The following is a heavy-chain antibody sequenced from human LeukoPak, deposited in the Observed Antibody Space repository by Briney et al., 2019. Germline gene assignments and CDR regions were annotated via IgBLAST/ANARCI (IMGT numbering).Heavy chain of an antibody. CDR2: ISSSSSYI. Sequence: PGGSLRLSCAASGFTFSSYSMNWVRQAPGKGLEWVSSISSSSSYIYYADSVEGRFTISRDNFKNTLYLQMNSLRAEDTAVYYCAKILRQWLRLVDYWGQGTLVTVSS. CDR3: AKILRQWLRLVDY. CDR1: GFTFSSYS. D-gene: IGHD5-12*01. V-gene: IGHV3-21*04. J-gene: IGHJ4*02.